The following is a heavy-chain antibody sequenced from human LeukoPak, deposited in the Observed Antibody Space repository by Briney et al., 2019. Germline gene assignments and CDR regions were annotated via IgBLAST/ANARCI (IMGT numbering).Heavy chain of an antibody. V-gene: IGHV3-43*02. CDR3: GRDHVYGGADY. CDR2: ISGDGSST. D-gene: IGHD4-23*01. J-gene: IGHJ4*02. Sequence: GGSLRLSCAASGFTFDDYVMHWVRQAPGKGLEWVSLISGDGSSTYYADSVKGRFTISRDNSKNSLYLQMKSLRTEDTALYYCGRDHVYGGADYWGQGTLVTVSS. CDR1: GFTFDDYV.